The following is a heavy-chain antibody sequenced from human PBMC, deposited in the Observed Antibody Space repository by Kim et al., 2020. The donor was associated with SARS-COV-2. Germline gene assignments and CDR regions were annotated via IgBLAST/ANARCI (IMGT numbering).Heavy chain of an antibody. V-gene: IGHV3-30*02. D-gene: IGHD3-22*01. CDR3: AKEQVVIKGYFDY. J-gene: IGHJ4*02. Sequence: ADSVKCRSTIPRENSKNTLYLQMNSQRAEDTAVYYCAKEQVVIKGYFDYWGQGTLVTVSS.